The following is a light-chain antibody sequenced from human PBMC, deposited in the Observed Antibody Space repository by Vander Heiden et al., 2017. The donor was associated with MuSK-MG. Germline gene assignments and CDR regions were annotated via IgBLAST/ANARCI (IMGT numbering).Light chain of an antibody. J-gene: IGLJ3*02. CDR3: QSFDNSLSATWV. V-gene: IGLV1-40*01. Sequence: QSVLTPPPSVSGAPGQSVTISSTGSSSNIGAHYDVHWYQQLPGTAPTPLIYENNKRPAGGSNRFSDSESGTSASLAVTELQAEDEADYYCQSFDNSLSATWVFGGGTKLTVL. CDR1: SSNIGAHYD. CDR2: ENN.